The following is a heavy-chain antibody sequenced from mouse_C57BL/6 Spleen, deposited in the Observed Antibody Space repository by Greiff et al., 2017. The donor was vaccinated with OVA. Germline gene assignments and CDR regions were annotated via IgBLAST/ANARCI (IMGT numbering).Heavy chain of an antibody. CDR1: GYTFTNYW. Sequence: VHLVESGAELVRPGTSVKMSCKASGYTFTNYWIGWAKQRPGHGLEWIGDIYPGGGYTNYNEKFKGKATLTADKSSSTAYMQFSSLTSEDSAIYYCARWTAQATNYFDYWGQGTTLTVSS. V-gene: IGHV1-63*01. J-gene: IGHJ2*01. CDR2: IYPGGGYT. D-gene: IGHD3-2*02. CDR3: ARWTAQATNYFDY.